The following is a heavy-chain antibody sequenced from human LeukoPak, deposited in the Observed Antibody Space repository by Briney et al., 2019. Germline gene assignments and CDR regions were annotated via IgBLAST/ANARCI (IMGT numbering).Heavy chain of an antibody. CDR3: TLTTFGVVYYFDY. CDR2: ISYDGINQ. D-gene: IGHD1/OR15-1a*01. CDR1: RFTFSSYA. Sequence: GVSLRLSCATSRFTFSSYAMHWVRQAPGKGLEWVALISYDGINQYYADSVKGRFIISRDNSKNTLYLQLNSLRLEDTAVYYCTLTTFGVVYYFDYWGQGTLVTVSS. V-gene: IGHV3-30*04. J-gene: IGHJ4*02.